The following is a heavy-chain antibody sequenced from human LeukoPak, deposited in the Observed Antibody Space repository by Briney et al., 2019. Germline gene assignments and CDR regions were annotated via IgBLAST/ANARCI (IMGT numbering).Heavy chain of an antibody. V-gene: IGHV1-2*06. D-gene: IGHD2-2*01. CDR2: INPNSGGT. J-gene: IGHJ4*02. CDR3: ARLGYCSSTSCYDMGY. Sequence: ASVKVSCKASGYTFTGYYMHLVRQAPGQGLEWMGRINPNSGGTNYAQKFQGRVTMTRDTSISTAYMELSRLRSDDTAAYYCARLGYCSSTSCYDMGYWGQGTLVSFSS. CDR1: GYTFTGYY.